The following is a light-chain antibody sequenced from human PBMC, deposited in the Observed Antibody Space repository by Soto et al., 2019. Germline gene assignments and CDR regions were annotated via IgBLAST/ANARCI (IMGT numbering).Light chain of an antibody. CDR2: LEGSGSY. V-gene: IGLV4-60*02. J-gene: IGLJ1*01. Sequence: QSVLTQSSSASASLGSSVKLTCTLSSGHSSYIIAWHQQQPGKAPRYLMKLEGSGSYNEGSGVPDRFSGSSSGADRYLTISNLQFEDEADYYCETWDSNTRVFGTGTKVTVL. CDR3: ETWDSNTRV. CDR1: SGHSSYI.